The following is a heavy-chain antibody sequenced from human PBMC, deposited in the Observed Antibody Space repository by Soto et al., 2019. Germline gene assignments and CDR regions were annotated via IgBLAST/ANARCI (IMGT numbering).Heavy chain of an antibody. D-gene: IGHD3-3*01. CDR1: GDSVSSTSFY. Sequence: PSETLSLTCTVSGDSVSSTSFYWSWVRQPPGKGLEWMGYSYYNGDTNYNPSLKSRVTISVDTSQNQFSLKLTSVTAADTAVYYCAREGGVLRLSNWFDSWGQGIEVTVSS. CDR2: SYYNGDT. J-gene: IGHJ5*01. V-gene: IGHV4-61*01. CDR3: AREGGVLRLSNWFDS.